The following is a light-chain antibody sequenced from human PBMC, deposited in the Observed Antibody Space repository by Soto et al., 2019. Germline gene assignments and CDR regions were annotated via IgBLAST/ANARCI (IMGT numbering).Light chain of an antibody. Sequence: EVVLTQSPATLSLSPGERATLSCRASQSVSNNYLAWYQQKPGQAPRLLIYGASNRATGIPDRFSGSGSGTDFTLTISRLEPEDFAVYYCQQYGNSGITFGQGTRLEIK. CDR1: QSVSNNY. CDR3: QQYGNSGIT. V-gene: IGKV3-20*01. J-gene: IGKJ5*01. CDR2: GAS.